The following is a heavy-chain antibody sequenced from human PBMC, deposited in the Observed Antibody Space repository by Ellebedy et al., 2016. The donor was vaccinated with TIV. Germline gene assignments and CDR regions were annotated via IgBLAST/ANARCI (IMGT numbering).Heavy chain of an antibody. V-gene: IGHV3-48*02. CDR2: ISRSGSTI. D-gene: IGHD1-1*01. CDR3: ARREETGTTSIDL. CDR1: GFTIASYA. J-gene: IGHJ5*02. Sequence: GGSLRLSCAASGFTIASYAMSWVRQAPGKGLEWLSYISRSGSTIYYADSVKGRFTISRDNAKSSLYLQMNFLRDEDTAVYYCARREETGTTSIDLWGQGTLVSVSS.